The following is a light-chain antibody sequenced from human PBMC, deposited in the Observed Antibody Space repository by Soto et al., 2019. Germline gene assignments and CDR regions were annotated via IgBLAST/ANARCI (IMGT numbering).Light chain of an antibody. CDR3: AVWGNNLNGPGV. J-gene: IGLJ3*02. V-gene: IGLV1-44*01. Sequence: QSVLTQLPSASGPPGQRVSISCSGGSSTIGSNTVDWYQQLPGTAPKLLIYNNDQRPSGVPDRFSGSRSGTSASLAISGLQPDDEGVYYCAVWGNNLNGPGVFGGGTKLTVL. CDR1: SSTIGSNT. CDR2: NND.